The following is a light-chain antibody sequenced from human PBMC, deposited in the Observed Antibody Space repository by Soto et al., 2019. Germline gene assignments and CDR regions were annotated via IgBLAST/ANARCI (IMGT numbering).Light chain of an antibody. CDR1: QSVSSN. CDR2: GAS. V-gene: IGKV3D-15*01. Sequence: IVLTQSPGTLSLSPGERATLSCRASQSVSSNLAWYQQKPGQAPRLLIYGASGRATGIPDRFSGSGSGTEFTLTISSLQPDDFATYYCQQYHTWTFGQGTKVDIK. J-gene: IGKJ1*01. CDR3: QQYHTWT.